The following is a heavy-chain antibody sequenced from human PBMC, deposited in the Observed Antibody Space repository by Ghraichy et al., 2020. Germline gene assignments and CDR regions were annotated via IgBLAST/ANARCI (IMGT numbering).Heavy chain of an antibody. CDR3: ARHKRGTVDAFDI. Sequence: SETLSLTCTVSGGSISSGGYYWSWIRQHPGKGLEWIGYIYYSGSTYYNPSLKSRVTISVDTSKNQFSLKLSSVTAADTAVYYCARHKRGTVDAFDIWGQGTMVTVSS. J-gene: IGHJ3*02. D-gene: IGHD1-26*01. CDR1: GGSISSGGYY. V-gene: IGHV4-31*03. CDR2: IYYSGST.